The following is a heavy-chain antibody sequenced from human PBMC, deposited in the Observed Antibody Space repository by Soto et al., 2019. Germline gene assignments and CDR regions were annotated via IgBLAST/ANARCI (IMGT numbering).Heavy chain of an antibody. J-gene: IGHJ4*02. D-gene: IGHD3-22*01. V-gene: IGHV3-30*18. Sequence: QVQLVESGGGVVQPGRSLRLSCAASGFTFSSYGMHWVRQAPGKGLEWVAVISYDGTSKYYADSVKGRFTISGDNSKNTLFLQMNSLRAEDTAVYYCAKLPSNYDRNGYYSGKIDYWGQGTLVTVSS. CDR1: GFTFSSYG. CDR3: AKLPSNYDRNGYYSGKIDY. CDR2: ISYDGTSK.